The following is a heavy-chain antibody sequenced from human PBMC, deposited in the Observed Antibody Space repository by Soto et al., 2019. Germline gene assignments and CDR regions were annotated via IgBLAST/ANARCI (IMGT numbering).Heavy chain of an antibody. CDR2: IIPIFGTA. CDR1: GGTLSSYA. V-gene: IGHV1-69*13. Sequence: SVNVSCKASGGTLSSYAISWVRQAPGQGLEWMGGIIPIFGTANYAQKFQGRVTITADESTSTAYMELSSLRSEDTAVYYCASSRNDGYNSDYWGQGTLVTVSS. J-gene: IGHJ4*02. CDR3: ASSRNDGYNSDY. D-gene: IGHD5-12*01.